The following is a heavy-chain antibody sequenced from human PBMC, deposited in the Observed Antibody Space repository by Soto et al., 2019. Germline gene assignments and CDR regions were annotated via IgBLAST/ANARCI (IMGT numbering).Heavy chain of an antibody. CDR3: AKRGHNFFDY. V-gene: IGHV3-23*01. CDR1: GYTFSSSI. J-gene: IGHJ4*02. CDR2: FSGSSGNS. Sequence: EVPLLESGGNLVQPGGSLRLSCAGSGYTFSSSIMSWVRQAPGKGLEWVSTFSGSSGNSYYADSAKGRFTISRDNSKNTLYLQMNSLRAEDTALYYCAKRGHNFFDYWGQGTLVTVSS. D-gene: IGHD5-12*01.